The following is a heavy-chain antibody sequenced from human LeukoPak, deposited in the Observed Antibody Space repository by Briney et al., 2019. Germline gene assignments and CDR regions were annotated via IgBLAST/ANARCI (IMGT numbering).Heavy chain of an antibody. CDR2: IYTSGST. Sequence: PSETLSLTCTVSGGSISSYYWSWIRQPPGKGLEWIGYIYTSGSTNYNPSLKSRVTISVETSKNQFSLKLSSVTAADTAVYYCASSTTVDSLDYWGQGTLVTVSS. CDR3: ASSTTVDSLDY. D-gene: IGHD4-23*01. CDR1: GGSISSYY. J-gene: IGHJ4*02. V-gene: IGHV4-4*09.